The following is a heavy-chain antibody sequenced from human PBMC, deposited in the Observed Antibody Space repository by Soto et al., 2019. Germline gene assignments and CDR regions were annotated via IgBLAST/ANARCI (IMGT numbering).Heavy chain of an antibody. Sequence: PSETLSLTCAVYGGSFSGYYWSWIRQPPGKGLEWIGEINHSGSTNYNPSLKSRVTISVDTSKNQFSLKLSSVTAADTAVYYCARVLSNYYYDSTGCYAFDYWGQGSLVTVSS. J-gene: IGHJ4*02. V-gene: IGHV4-34*01. CDR2: INHSGST. CDR3: ARVLSNYYYDSTGCYAFDY. D-gene: IGHD3-22*01. CDR1: GGSFSGYY.